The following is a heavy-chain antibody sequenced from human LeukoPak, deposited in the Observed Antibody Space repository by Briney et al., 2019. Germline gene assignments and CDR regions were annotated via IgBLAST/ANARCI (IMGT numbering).Heavy chain of an antibody. V-gene: IGHV1-69*13. CDR3: ASVVVVAATAGEFRH. CDR1: GGTFSSYA. CDR2: IIPIFGTA. D-gene: IGHD2-15*01. Sequence: SVKISCKASGGTFSSYAISWVRQAPGQGLEWMGGIIPIFGTANYAQKFQGRVTITADESTSTAYMELSSLRSEDTAVYYCASVVVVAATAGEFRHWGQGTLVTVSS. J-gene: IGHJ1*01.